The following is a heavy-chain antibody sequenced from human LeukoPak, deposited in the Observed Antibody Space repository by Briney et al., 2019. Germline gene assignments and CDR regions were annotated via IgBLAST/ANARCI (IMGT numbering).Heavy chain of an antibody. CDR1: GYTFTGYY. CDR2: INPNSGGT. CDR3: ARAHAMIVVAGEVAFDI. J-gene: IGHJ3*02. Sequence: GASVKVSCKASGYTFTGYYMHWVRQAPGQGLEWMGWINPNSGGTNYAQKFQGRVTMTRDTSISTAYMELSRLRSDDTAVYYCARAHAMIVVAGEVAFDIWGQGTMVTVSS. V-gene: IGHV1-2*02. D-gene: IGHD3-22*01.